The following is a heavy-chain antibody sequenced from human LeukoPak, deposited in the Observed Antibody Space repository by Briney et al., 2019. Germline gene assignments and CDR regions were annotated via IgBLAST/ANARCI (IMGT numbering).Heavy chain of an antibody. D-gene: IGHD2-2*01. J-gene: IGHJ4*02. V-gene: IGHV4-4*02. CDR2: IYHSGST. CDR3: ASFPIVVVPAAMGGAGY. CDR1: GGSISSSNW. Sequence: SGTLSLTCAVSGGSISSSNWWSWVRQPPGKGLEWIGEIYHSGSTNYNPSLKSRVTISVDKSKNQFSLKLSSVTAADTAVYYCASFPIVVVPAAMGGAGYWGQVTLVTVSS.